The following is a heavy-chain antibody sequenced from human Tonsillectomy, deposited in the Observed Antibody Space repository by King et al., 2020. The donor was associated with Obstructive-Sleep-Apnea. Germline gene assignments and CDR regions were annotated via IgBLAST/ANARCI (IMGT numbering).Heavy chain of an antibody. Sequence: VQLVESGGGLVQPGRSLRLSCAASGFTFDDYAMHWVRQAPGKGLEWVSGITWNSGSIDYADSVKGRFTISRDNAKNSLYLRMNSLRAEDTALYYCAKDQDGGADRRKTNYYYYGMDVWGQGTTVTVSS. V-gene: IGHV3-9*01. CDR3: AKDQDGGADRRKTNYYYYGMDV. CDR1: GFTFDDYA. D-gene: IGHD1-1*01. J-gene: IGHJ6*02. CDR2: ITWNSGSI.